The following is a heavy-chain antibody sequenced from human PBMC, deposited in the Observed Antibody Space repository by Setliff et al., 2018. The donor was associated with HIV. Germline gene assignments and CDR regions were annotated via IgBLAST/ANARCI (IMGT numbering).Heavy chain of an antibody. D-gene: IGHD3-3*01. Sequence: GGSLRLSCAGSGFIFRDHWMTWVRQAPGKGLEWVANIKQDGSEKYYADSVKGRFTISRDNAKDSLYLQMNSLRAEDTAVYYCAREGPFYNFWSGQAPYNYFYMDVWGKGTTVTVSS. V-gene: IGHV3-7*01. J-gene: IGHJ6*03. CDR1: GFIFRDHW. CDR3: AREGPFYNFWSGQAPYNYFYMDV. CDR2: IKQDGSEK.